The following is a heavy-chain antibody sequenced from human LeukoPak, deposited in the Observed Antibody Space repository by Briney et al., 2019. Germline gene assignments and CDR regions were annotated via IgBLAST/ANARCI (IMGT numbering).Heavy chain of an antibody. Sequence: GSLRLSCAASGFTFSSYAMSWIRQPPGKGLEWIGEINHSGSTNYNPSLKSRVTISVDTSKNQFSLKLSSVTAADTAVYYCARVLFGYYDSSGYYFDYWGQGTLVTVSS. CDR1: GFTFSSYA. D-gene: IGHD3-22*01. CDR2: INHSGST. J-gene: IGHJ4*02. V-gene: IGHV4-34*01. CDR3: ARVLFGYYDSSGYYFDY.